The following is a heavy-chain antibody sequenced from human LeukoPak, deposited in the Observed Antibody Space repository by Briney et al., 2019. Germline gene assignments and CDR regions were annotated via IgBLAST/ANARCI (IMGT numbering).Heavy chain of an antibody. CDR3: TTGVPLYYYDSSGYPPDY. Sequence: GGSLRLSCAASGFTFSNAWMSWVRQAPGKGLEWVGRIKSKTDGGTTDYAAPVKGRFTISRDGSKNTLYLQMNSLKAEDTAVYYCTTGVPLYYYDSSGYPPDYWGQGTLVTVSS. J-gene: IGHJ4*02. CDR1: GFTFSNAW. V-gene: IGHV3-15*01. D-gene: IGHD3-22*01. CDR2: IKSKTDGGTT.